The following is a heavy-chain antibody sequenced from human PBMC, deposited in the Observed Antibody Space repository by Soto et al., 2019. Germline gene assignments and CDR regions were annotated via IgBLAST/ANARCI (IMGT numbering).Heavy chain of an antibody. J-gene: IGHJ3*01. CDR3: TVVWWTTCGYRFQWYNAFDV. CDR2: IKSKTDGGTT. V-gene: IGHV3-15*01. CDR1: GFTFSNAW. Sequence: GGSLRLSCAASGFTFSNAWMSWVRQAPGKGLEWVGRIKSKTDGGTTDYAAPVKGRFTISRDDSKNTLYLQMNSLKTEDTAVNYWTVVWWTTCGYRFQWYNAFDVWGKGTMVTVSS. D-gene: IGHD1-1*01.